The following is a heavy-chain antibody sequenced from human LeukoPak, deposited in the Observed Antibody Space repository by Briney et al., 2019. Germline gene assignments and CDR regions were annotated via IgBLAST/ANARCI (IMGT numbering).Heavy chain of an antibody. CDR2: IYYTGSGST. V-gene: IGHV4-59*08. D-gene: IGHD6-19*01. J-gene: IGHJ4*02. CDR3: ARHAVYAGSGWAFDY. Sequence: SETLSLTCTVSGGSISPYCWSWIRQPPGKGLEWIGYIYYTGSGSTSHNPSLKSRVTISVDTSKNQFSLNLSSVTAADTAVYYCARHAVYAGSGWAFDYWGQGTLVTVSS. CDR1: GGSISPYC.